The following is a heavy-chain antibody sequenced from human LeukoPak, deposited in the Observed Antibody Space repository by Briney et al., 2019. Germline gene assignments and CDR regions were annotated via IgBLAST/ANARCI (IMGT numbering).Heavy chain of an antibody. Sequence: GGSLRLSCAASGFTFSNYAMSWVRQAPGKGLVWVSRVNTDGSSTSDADSVRGRVTISRDNAKNTLYLQMNSLSAEDTAVYYCARAGYCSGGSCYFDYWGQGTLVTVSS. CDR3: ARAGYCSGGSCYFDY. J-gene: IGHJ4*02. V-gene: IGHV3-74*01. D-gene: IGHD2-15*01. CDR1: GFTFSNYA. CDR2: VNTDGSST.